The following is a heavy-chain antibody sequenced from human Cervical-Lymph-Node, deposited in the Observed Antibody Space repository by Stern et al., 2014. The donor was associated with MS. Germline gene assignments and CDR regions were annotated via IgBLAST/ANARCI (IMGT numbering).Heavy chain of an antibody. D-gene: IGHD6-13*01. CDR1: GGTFSKFP. V-gene: IGHV1-69*01. Sequence: VQLVESVAEVPKPGSSVKVYCKASGGTFSKFPCSWVRQAPGQGLEWMGVLFPVYGTPTYAQEFRGRVTITADVSTSTVYMELSSLRSDDTAVYYCALNSETSDRWYSHGYDLWGQGTLVTVSS. CDR3: ALNSETSDRWYSHGYDL. J-gene: IGHJ5*02. CDR2: LFPVYGTP.